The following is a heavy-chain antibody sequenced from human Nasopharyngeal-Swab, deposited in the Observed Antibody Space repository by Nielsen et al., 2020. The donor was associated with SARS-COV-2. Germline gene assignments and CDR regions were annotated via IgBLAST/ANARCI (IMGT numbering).Heavy chain of an antibody. CDR2: INHSGGT. D-gene: IGHD2-2*01. J-gene: IGHJ6*03. V-gene: IGHV4-34*01. CDR3: ARGLSGIVPAPILGLGPYYSYYYMDV. CDR1: GGSFSAYY. Sequence: SQTLSLPCAVSGGSFSAYYWGWILHPPGKGLEWIREINHSGGTNYNPSLKSRVTISVDTSKNQFSLKLSSVTAADTAVYYCARGLSGIVPAPILGLGPYYSYYYMDVWGKGTTVTVSS.